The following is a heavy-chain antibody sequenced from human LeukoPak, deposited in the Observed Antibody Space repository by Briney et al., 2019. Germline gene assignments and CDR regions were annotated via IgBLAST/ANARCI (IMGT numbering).Heavy chain of an antibody. CDR2: IYHSGST. CDR3: ARTYHFDY. CDR1: GGSISSGGNS. D-gene: IGHD2-2*01. J-gene: IGHJ4*02. Sequence: SETLSLTCAVSGGSISSGGNSWGWLRQPPGKGLEWIGYIYHSGSTLYNPSLKSRVTISVDRSKNQLSLKLSSVTAADTAVYYCARTYHFDYWGQGTLVTVSS. V-gene: IGHV4-30-2*01.